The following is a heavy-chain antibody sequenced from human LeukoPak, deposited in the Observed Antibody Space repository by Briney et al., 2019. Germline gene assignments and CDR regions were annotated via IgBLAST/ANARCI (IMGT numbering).Heavy chain of an antibody. CDR2: VFRTGGT. V-gene: IGHV4-38-2*02. CDR1: SSSINTPYY. J-gene: IGHJ4*02. D-gene: IGHD2-2*01. Sequence: SETLSLTCSVSSSSINTPYYWGWIRQPPGKGLEWIGSVFRTGGTYYNPSLESRASISADTSKNQFSLKLTSVTAADTALYYCSRGRDQSKTGDYWGQGTLVTVSS. CDR3: SRGRDQSKTGDY.